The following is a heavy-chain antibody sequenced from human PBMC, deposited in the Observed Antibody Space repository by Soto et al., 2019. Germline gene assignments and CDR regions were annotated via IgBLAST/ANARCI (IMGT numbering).Heavy chain of an antibody. CDR2: IIPILGIA. CDR1: GGTFSSYT. V-gene: IGHV1-69*08. Sequence: QVQLVQSGAEVKKPGSSVKVSCKASGGTFSSYTISWVRQAPGQGLEWMGRIIPILGIANYAQKFQGRVTIXVDQSXXTAYMELSSLRSEDTAVYYCARDGVDCSSTSCYFYWGQGTLVTVSS. CDR3: ARDGVDCSSTSCYFY. J-gene: IGHJ4*02. D-gene: IGHD2-2*01.